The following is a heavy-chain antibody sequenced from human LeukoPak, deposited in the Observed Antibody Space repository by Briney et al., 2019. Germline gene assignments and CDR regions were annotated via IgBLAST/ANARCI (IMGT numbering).Heavy chain of an antibody. V-gene: IGHV1-2*02. D-gene: IGHD1-26*01. CDR3: ARGIVGAALGDFDY. Sequence: GASVKVSCKASGYTFTGYYMHWVRRAPGQGLEWMGWINPNSGGTNYAQKFQGRVTMTRDTSISTAHMELSRLRSDDTAVYYCARGIVGAALGDFDYWGQGTLVTVSS. CDR2: INPNSGGT. J-gene: IGHJ4*02. CDR1: GYTFTGYY.